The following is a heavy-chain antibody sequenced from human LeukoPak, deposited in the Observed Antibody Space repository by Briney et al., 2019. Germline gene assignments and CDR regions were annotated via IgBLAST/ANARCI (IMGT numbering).Heavy chain of an antibody. CDR1: GFTFSSYA. CDR3: AKVMSRTMVRGVPPSDY. V-gene: IGHV3-23*01. Sequence: GGSLRLSCAASGFTFSSYAMSWVRQAPGKGLEWVSAISGSGGSTYYADSVKGRFTISRDNSKNTLYLQMNSLRAEDTAVYYCAKVMSRTMVRGVPPSDYWGQGTLVTVSS. D-gene: IGHD3-10*01. J-gene: IGHJ4*02. CDR2: ISGSGGST.